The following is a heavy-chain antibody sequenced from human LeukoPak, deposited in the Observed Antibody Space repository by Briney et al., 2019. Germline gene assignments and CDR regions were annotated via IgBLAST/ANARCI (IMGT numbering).Heavy chain of an antibody. V-gene: IGHV3-21*01. CDR1: GFTFSSYS. D-gene: IGHD6-13*01. Sequence: PGGSLRLSCAASGFTFSSYSMNWVRQAPGRGLEWVSCISSSSSVIFYSDSVRGRFTISRDNAKNLLYLHMNSLRVEDTAVYYCAKVDRGDYSSSPVPYYNYYMNVWGKGTTVTVAS. J-gene: IGHJ6*03. CDR2: ISSSSSVI. CDR3: AKVDRGDYSSSPVPYYNYYMNV.